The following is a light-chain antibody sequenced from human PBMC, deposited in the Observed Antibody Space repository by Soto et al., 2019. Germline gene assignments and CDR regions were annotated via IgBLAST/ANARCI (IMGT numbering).Light chain of an antibody. V-gene: IGKV3-20*01. J-gene: IGKJ1*01. CDR2: GAS. CDR1: QSVSSSY. CDR3: PQYGSSSWT. Sequence: EIVLTQSPGTLSLPPGERATLSCGASQSVSSSYLAGYQQKPGQAPRLLIYGASSRATGIPDRFRGSGSGTDFTLTIIRLEPEDFAVYYCPQYGSSSWTFGQGAKV.